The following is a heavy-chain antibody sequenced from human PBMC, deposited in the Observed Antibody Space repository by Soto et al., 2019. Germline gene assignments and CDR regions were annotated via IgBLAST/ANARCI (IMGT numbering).Heavy chain of an antibody. V-gene: IGHV5-51*01. D-gene: IGHD3-3*01. CDR3: ARLPRDCNKSSCYYADH. Sequence: GESLKISCRGSGYDFNTNWFGWVRQLPGRGLEWVGIMYPGDSDTRYNPSLQGHVTLSVDVTVSTAFLQWRSLETSDTGMYFCARLPRDCNKSSCYYADHWGQGTQVTVSS. J-gene: IGHJ4*02. CDR1: GYDFNTNW. CDR2: MYPGDSDT.